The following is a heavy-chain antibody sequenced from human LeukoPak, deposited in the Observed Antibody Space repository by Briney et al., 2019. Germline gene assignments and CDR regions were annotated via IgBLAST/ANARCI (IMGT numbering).Heavy chain of an antibody. V-gene: IGHV3-7*01. J-gene: IGHJ3*02. CDR3: ARKGTSTWRGFFWAFDI. D-gene: IGHD3-3*01. CDR2: IKEDGSET. Sequence: GGSLRLSCAASGFTFSHHWMSWVRQAPGKGLEWVANIKEDGSETYYVDSVKGRFTISRDNAKNSLFLQMNSLRAEDTAVYYCARKGTSTWRGFFWAFDIWGQGTMVTVSS. CDR1: GFTFSHHW.